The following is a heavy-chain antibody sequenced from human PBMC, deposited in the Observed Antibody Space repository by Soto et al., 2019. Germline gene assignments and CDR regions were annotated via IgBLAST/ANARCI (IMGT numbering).Heavy chain of an antibody. J-gene: IGHJ3*02. CDR3: VKERGPFNDFDI. CDR2: IWSDGNHK. Sequence: GGSLRLSCAASGFAFTNYGMHWVRQAPGKGLEWVAVIWSDGNHKYYADSVKGRFTISRDNFENTLSLQMDSLRAEDTAVYYCVKERGPFNDFDIWGQGTMVTVSS. V-gene: IGHV3-33*06. CDR1: GFAFTNYG.